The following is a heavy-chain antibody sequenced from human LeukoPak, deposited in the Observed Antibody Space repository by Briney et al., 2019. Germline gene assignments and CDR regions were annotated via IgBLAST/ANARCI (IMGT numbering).Heavy chain of an antibody. V-gene: IGHV3-30*04. D-gene: IGHD4-17*01. Sequence: PGGSLRLSCAASGFTFSSYAMHWVRQAPGKGLEWVAVISYDGSNKYYADSVKGRFTISRDNSKNMLYLQMNSLRAEDTAVYYCAREGGSVYGDYVRYFDYWGQGTLVTVSS. CDR3: AREGGSVYGDYVRYFDY. CDR1: GFTFSSYA. J-gene: IGHJ4*02. CDR2: ISYDGSNK.